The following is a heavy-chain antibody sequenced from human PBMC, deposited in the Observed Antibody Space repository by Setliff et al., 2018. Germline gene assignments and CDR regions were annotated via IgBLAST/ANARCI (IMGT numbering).Heavy chain of an antibody. V-gene: IGHV1-46*01. CDR2: INPNGDRT. CDR1: GFTFTTFY. J-gene: IGHJ4*02. D-gene: IGHD3-22*01. Sequence: GASVKVSCKTSGFTFTTFYIHWVRQAPGQGLEWMMMINPNGDRTTYAQKFQGRVTMTTDTSTSTAYMELTSLTSDDTALYYCVRGQGPRTVVAIPFDHWGQGTLVTVSS. CDR3: VRGQGPRTVVAIPFDH.